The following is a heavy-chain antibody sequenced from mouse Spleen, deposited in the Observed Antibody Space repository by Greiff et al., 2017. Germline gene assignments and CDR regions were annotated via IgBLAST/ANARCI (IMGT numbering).Heavy chain of an antibody. CDR3: ARSYDTGYFDV. D-gene: IGHD2-3*01. CDR2: INPSSGYT. CDR1: GYTFTSYT. J-gene: IGHJ1*01. Sequence: VKLQESGAELARPGASVKMSCKASGYTFTSYTMHWVKQRPGQGLEWIGYINPSSGYTKYNQKFKDKATLTADKSSSTAYMQLSSLTSEDSAVYYCARSYDTGYFDVWGAGTTVTVSS. V-gene: IGHV1-4*01.